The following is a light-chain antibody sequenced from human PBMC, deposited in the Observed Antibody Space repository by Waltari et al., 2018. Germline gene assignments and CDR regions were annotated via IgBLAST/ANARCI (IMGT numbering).Light chain of an antibody. CDR2: RNN. CDR1: SSNIGSNY. V-gene: IGLV1-47*01. Sequence: QSVLTQPPSASGTPGQRVTISCSGRSSNIGSNYVYWYQHVPGAAPKLLIYRNNQRPSGVPDRCSGSKSGTSASLAISGLRSEDEADYYWAAWDDSLSRWLLGGGTKLTVL. J-gene: IGLJ3*02. CDR3: AAWDDSLSRWL.